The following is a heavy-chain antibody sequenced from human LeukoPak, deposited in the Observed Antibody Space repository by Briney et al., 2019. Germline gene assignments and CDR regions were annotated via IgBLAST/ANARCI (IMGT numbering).Heavy chain of an antibody. D-gene: IGHD4-17*01. J-gene: IGHJ6*02. CDR3: ARDGARLTGTSGMDV. V-gene: IGHV4-61*08. CDR2: IHHSGNT. Sequence: SQTLSLTCSVSGGSITRGGDYWSWIRQSPGKGLEWIGFIHHSGNTDQNPSLRSRATISLDTSKNQFSLRLTSVTAADTAVYYCARDGARLTGTSGMDVWGHGTTVTVSS. CDR1: GGSITRGGDY.